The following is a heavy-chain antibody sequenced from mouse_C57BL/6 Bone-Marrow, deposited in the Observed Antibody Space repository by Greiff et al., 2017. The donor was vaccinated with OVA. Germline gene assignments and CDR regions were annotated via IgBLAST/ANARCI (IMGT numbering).Heavy chain of an antibody. CDR1: GFSLTSYG. CDR2: IWRGGST. V-gene: IGHV2-5*01. Sequence: VKLVESGPGLVQPSQSLSITCTVSGFSLTSYGVHWVRQSPGKGLEWLGVIWRGGSTDYNAAFMSRLSITKDNSKSQVFFKMNSLQADDTAIYYCAKRDGYYFWFAYWGQGTLVTVSA. CDR3: AKRDGYYFWFAY. D-gene: IGHD2-3*01. J-gene: IGHJ3*01.